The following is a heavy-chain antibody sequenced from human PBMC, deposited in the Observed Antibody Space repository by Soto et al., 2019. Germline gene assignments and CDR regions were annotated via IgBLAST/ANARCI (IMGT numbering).Heavy chain of an antibody. D-gene: IGHD2-15*01. CDR3: ARARWYDAFDV. V-gene: IGHV4-38-2*01. J-gene: IGHJ3*01. CDR2: IFHGGNT. CDR1: GFFISSGNY. Sequence: SETLSLTCAVSGFFISSGNYWGWIRKPPGKGLEWIGSIFHGGNTYYNPSLKSLVTISVDMSKNQFSLKLNSVTAADTAVYYCARARWYDAFDVWGQGTVVTVSS.